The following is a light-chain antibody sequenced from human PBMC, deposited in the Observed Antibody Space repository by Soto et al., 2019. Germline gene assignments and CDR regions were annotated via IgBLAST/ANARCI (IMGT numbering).Light chain of an antibody. CDR1: KLGDKY. CDR3: QAWDSRTALYV. CDR2: QDN. V-gene: IGLV3-1*01. J-gene: IGLJ1*01. Sequence: SYELTQPPSVSVSPGQTASITCSGDKLGDKYACWYQQKPGQSPVLVIYQDNKRPSGIPERFSGSNSGNTATLTISGTQAMDEADYYCQAWDSRTALYVFGTGTKVTVL.